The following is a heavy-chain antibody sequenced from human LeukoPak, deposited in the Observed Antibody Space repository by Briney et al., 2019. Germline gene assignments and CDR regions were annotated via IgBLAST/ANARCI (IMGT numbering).Heavy chain of an antibody. CDR1: GFTFSSYE. CDR2: ISSSGSTI. D-gene: IGHD3-10*01. V-gene: IGHV3-48*03. Sequence: GGSLRLSCAASGFTFSSYEMNWVRQAPGKGLEWVSYISSSGSTIYYADSVKGRFTISRDNAKNSLYLRMNSLRAEDTALYYCAKDRRPTVSGGYFDLWGRGTLVIVSS. J-gene: IGHJ2*01. CDR3: AKDRRPTVSGGYFDL.